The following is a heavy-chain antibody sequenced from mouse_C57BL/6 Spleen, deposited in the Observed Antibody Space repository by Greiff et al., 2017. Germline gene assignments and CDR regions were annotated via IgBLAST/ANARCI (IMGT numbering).Heavy chain of an antibody. D-gene: IGHD1-1*01. CDR3: ARSGEPLRDYAMDY. Sequence: QVQLQQPGAELVKPGASVKLSCKASGYTFTSYWMHWVKQRPGQGLEWIGMIHPNSGSTNYNEKFKSKATLTVDKSSSTAYMQLSSLTSEDSAVYYCARSGEPLRDYAMDYWGQGTSVTVSS. CDR2: IHPNSGST. J-gene: IGHJ4*01. CDR1: GYTFTSYW. V-gene: IGHV1-64*01.